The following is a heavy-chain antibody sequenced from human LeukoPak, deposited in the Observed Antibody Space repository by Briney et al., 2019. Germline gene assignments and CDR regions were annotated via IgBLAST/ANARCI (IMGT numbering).Heavy chain of an antibody. V-gene: IGHV5-51*01. CDR1: GYSFTRYW. Sequence: AGESLKISCKGSGYSFTRYWIGWVRQMPGKGLGWVGIIYPGDSDTRYSPSFQGQVTISADKSISTAYLQWSSLKASDTAMYYCARQFSKESRNAFDIWGQGTMVTVSS. J-gene: IGHJ3*02. CDR3: ARQFSKESRNAFDI. D-gene: IGHD2-2*01. CDR2: IYPGDSDT.